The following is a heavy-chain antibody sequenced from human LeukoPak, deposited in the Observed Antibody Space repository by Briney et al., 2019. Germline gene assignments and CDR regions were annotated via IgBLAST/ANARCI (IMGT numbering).Heavy chain of an antibody. CDR3: AEDVRGSGYLGAFDY. D-gene: IGHD3-22*01. V-gene: IGHV3-23*01. Sequence: GGSLRLSCAASGFTFSSYAMSWVRQAPGKGLEWVSAISGSGGSTYYADSVKGRFTISRDNSKNTLYLQMNSLRAEDTAVYYCAEDVRGSGYLGAFDYWGQGTLVTVSS. CDR2: ISGSGGST. J-gene: IGHJ4*02. CDR1: GFTFSSYA.